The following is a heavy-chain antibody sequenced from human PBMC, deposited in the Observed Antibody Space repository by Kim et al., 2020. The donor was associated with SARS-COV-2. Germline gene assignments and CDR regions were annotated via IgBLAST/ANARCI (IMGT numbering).Heavy chain of an antibody. V-gene: IGHV4-39*01. CDR3: ARHGSGYSSSWYQVDY. J-gene: IGHJ4*02. Sequence: SETLSLTCTVSGGSISSSSYYWGWIRQPPGKGLEWIGSIYYSGSTYYNPSLKSRVTISVDTSKNQFSLKLSSVTAADTAVYYCARHGSGYSSSWYQVDYWGQGTLVTVSS. CDR1: GGSISSSSYY. CDR2: IYYSGST. D-gene: IGHD6-13*01.